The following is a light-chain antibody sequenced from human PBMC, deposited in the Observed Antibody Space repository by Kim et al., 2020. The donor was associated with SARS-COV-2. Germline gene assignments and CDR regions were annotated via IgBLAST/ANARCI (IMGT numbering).Light chain of an antibody. CDR3: QQLNSYPLT. CDR2: AAS. V-gene: IGKV1-9*01. Sequence: ASVGDRVPITCRASQGISSYLAWYQQKPGKAPKLLIFAASTLQSGVPSRFSGSGSGTDFTLTINSLQPEDFATYYCQQLNSYPLTFGGGTKVDIK. CDR1: QGISSY. J-gene: IGKJ4*01.